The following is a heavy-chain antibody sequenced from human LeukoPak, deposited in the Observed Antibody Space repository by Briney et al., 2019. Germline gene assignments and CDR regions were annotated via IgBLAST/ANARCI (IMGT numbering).Heavy chain of an antibody. V-gene: IGHV1-2*02. D-gene: IGHD1-1*01. CDR2: SNPNSGGT. CDR3: ARRQGTTLNFDY. Sequence: ASVKVSFKTSGYTFTDYYVHWVRPAPGQGLEWMGWSNPNSGGTRYAQKFQARVTMTRDTSVSTAYMELRSLTSDDTAVYYCARRQGTTLNFDYWGQGTLVTVSS. J-gene: IGHJ4*02. CDR1: GYTFTDYY.